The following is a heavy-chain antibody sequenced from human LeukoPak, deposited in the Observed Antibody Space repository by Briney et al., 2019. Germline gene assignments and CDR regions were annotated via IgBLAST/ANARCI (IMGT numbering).Heavy chain of an antibody. J-gene: IGHJ3*02. Sequence: SQTLSLTCTVSGGSISSGSYYWSWIRQPAGKGLEWIGRIYTSGSTNYNPSLKSRVTMSVGTSKNQFSLKLSSVTAADTAVYYCARDSSSTSWSDAFDIWGQGTMVTVSS. D-gene: IGHD2-2*01. CDR1: GGSISSGSYY. V-gene: IGHV4-61*02. CDR2: IYTSGST. CDR3: ARDSSSTSWSDAFDI.